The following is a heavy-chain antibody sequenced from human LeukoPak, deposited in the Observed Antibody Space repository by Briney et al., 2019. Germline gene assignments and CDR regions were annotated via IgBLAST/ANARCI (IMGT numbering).Heavy chain of an antibody. CDR1: GFTFRTYW. Sequence: GGSLRLTCAASGFTFRTYWMHWVRQAPGKGLVWVSRISSDGRNTIYPDAVKGRFTISRDNTNNILYLQMNSLRGDDTAVYYCARERDLRGAYCMDVWGKGTTVTVSS. CDR2: ISSDGRNT. J-gene: IGHJ6*03. CDR3: ARERDLRGAYCMDV. V-gene: IGHV3-74*01. D-gene: IGHD5/OR15-5a*01.